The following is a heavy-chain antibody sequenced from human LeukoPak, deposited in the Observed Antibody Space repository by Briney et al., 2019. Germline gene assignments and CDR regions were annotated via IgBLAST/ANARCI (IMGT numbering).Heavy chain of an antibody. D-gene: IGHD3-3*01. CDR1: GYSFTNYG. J-gene: IGHJ4*02. CDR2: ISAYNGNT. V-gene: IGHV1-18*01. CDR3: ARPGGTIFGVGLSYAHFDY. Sequence: ASVKVSCKASGYSFTNYGITWVRQAPGQGLEWMGWISAYNGNTNYAQKFQGRVTMTTDTSTSTAYMELRSLRSDDTAVYYCARPGGTIFGVGLSYAHFDYWGQGALVTVSS.